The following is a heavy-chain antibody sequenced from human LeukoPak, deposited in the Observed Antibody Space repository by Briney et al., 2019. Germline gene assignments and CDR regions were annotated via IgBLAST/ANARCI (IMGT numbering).Heavy chain of an antibody. CDR1: GFTFSSYS. J-gene: IGHJ4*02. V-gene: IGHV3-21*01. CDR3: ARDSSSSPDY. Sequence: SGGSLRLSCAASGFTFSSYSMNWVRQAPGKGLEWVSSISSSSTYISYADSVKGRFTISRDNAKNSLYLQMNSLRAEDTAVYYCARDSSSSPDYWGQGILVTVSS. CDR2: ISSSSTYI.